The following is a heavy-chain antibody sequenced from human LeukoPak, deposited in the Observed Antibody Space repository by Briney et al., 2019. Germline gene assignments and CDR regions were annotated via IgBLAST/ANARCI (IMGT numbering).Heavy chain of an antibody. V-gene: IGHV3-30*04. CDR2: ISYDGSNK. CDR3: ASRSSGYYNFDY. CDR1: GFTFSSYA. J-gene: IGHJ4*02. D-gene: IGHD3-22*01. Sequence: SGGSLRLSCAASGFTFSSYAMSWVRQAPGKGLEWVAVISYDGSNKYYADSVKGRFTISRDNSKNTLYLQMNSLRAEDTAVYYCASRSSGYYNFDYWGQGTLVTVSS.